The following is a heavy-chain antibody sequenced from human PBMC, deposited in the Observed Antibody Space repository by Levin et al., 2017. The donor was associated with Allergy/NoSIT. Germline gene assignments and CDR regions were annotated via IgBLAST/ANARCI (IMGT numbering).Heavy chain of an antibody. CDR1: GFTFSSYG. CDR2: IAYDGSNK. V-gene: IGHV3-30*18. CDR3: AKPLGIGEAGWLESGLDV. Sequence: LSLTCAASGFTFSSYGMHWVRQAPGKGLEWVGVIAYDGSNKYYADSVKGRFTISRDNSENTLYLQMNSVRAEDTAVYYCAKPLGIGEAGWLESGLDVWGKGTTVTVFS. J-gene: IGHJ6*04. D-gene: IGHD6-13*01.